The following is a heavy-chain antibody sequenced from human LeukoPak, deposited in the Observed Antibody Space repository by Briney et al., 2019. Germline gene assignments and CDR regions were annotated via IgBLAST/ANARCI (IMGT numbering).Heavy chain of an antibody. CDR2: INPAGDST. Sequence: GASVKVSCKASGYTFTNYYIHWVRQAPGRGLEWMGIINPAGDSTGYAQKFQGRVTMTRDTSTSTVYMELSSLRSEDTAVYYCARYNGDLTGGFDYWGQGTLVTVSS. CDR3: ARYNGDLTGGFDY. CDR1: GYTFTNYY. J-gene: IGHJ4*02. V-gene: IGHV1-46*01. D-gene: IGHD4-17*01.